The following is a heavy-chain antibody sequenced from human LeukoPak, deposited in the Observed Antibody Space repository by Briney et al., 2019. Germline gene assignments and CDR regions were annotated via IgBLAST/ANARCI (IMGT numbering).Heavy chain of an antibody. CDR2: INSDGSST. D-gene: IGHD6-13*01. CDR3: ATDTGYSSSWYEGYYFDY. J-gene: IGHJ4*02. CDR1: GFTFSSYW. V-gene: IGHV3-74*01. Sequence: AGSLRLSCAASGFTFSSYWMHWVRQAPGKGLVWVSRINSDGSSTSYADSVKGRFTISRDNAKNTLYLQMNSLRAEDTAVYYCATDTGYSSSWYEGYYFDYWGQGTLVTVSS.